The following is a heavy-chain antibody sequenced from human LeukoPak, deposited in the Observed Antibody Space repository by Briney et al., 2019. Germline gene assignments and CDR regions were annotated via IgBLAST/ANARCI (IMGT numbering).Heavy chain of an antibody. CDR2: IKSKTDGGTT. J-gene: IGHJ4*02. Sequence: GGSLRLSCAASGFTFSNAWMSWVRQAPGKGLEWVGRIKSKTDGGTTDYAAPVKGRFIVSRDDSKDTVYLQMNSLKIEDTAIYYCTTLGKIVWGQGTLVTVSS. CDR1: GFTFSNAW. CDR3: TTLGKIV. V-gene: IGHV3-15*01. D-gene: IGHD2-15*01.